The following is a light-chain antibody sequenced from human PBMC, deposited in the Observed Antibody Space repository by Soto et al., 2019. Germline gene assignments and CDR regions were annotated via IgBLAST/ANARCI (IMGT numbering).Light chain of an antibody. CDR1: SSDVGSYNL. Sequence: QSALTQPASVSGSPGQSITISCTGTSSDVGSYNLVSWYQQHPGKAPKLMIYDVSKRPSGVPDRFSGSKSGNTASLTISGLQAEDEADYYCCSYAGSYTWTFGQGTK. CDR3: CSYAGSYTWT. V-gene: IGLV2-11*01. J-gene: IGLJ3*02. CDR2: DVS.